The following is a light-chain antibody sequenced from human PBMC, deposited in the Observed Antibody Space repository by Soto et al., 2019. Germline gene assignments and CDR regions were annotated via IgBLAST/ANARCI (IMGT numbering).Light chain of an antibody. CDR1: QSVSRY. V-gene: IGKV3-11*01. Sequence: EIALTQSPATLSLSPGERATLSCRASQSVSRYLAWYQQKPGQAPRLLIYDASNRATGIPDRFSGRGSGTDFTLTISRLEPEDFAVYYCQQRSNWPPVFGQGTRLEIK. CDR2: DAS. J-gene: IGKJ5*01. CDR3: QQRSNWPPV.